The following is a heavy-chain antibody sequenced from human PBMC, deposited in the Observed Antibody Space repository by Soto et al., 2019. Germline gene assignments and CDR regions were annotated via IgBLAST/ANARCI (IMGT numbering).Heavy chain of an antibody. CDR2: IWYDGSKK. CDR1: GFTFSSYG. CDR3: ARARASYTPFDY. D-gene: IGHD1-26*01. J-gene: IGHJ4*02. Sequence: PGGSLRLSCAASGFTFSSYGMHGVRQAPGKGLEWVAVIWYDGSKKYYADSVKGRFTISRHNSKNTLYLHMNSLRAEETAVYYCARARASYTPFDYWGQGTLVTVSS. V-gene: IGHV3-33*01.